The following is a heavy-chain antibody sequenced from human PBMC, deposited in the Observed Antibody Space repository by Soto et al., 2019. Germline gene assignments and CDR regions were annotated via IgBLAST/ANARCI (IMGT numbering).Heavy chain of an antibody. D-gene: IGHD5-18*01. Sequence: PSETLFLTCTVSGDSISSINNYWSWIRQPPGEGLEWIGFISYSGTTSYSPSLKSRVAISLDTSKNQFSLSLNFVTAADTAVYYCARGRGYSYGLDPWGQGSLVTVSS. V-gene: IGHV4-30-4*01. CDR3: ARGRGYSYGLDP. CDR1: GDSISSINNY. CDR2: ISYSGTT. J-gene: IGHJ5*02.